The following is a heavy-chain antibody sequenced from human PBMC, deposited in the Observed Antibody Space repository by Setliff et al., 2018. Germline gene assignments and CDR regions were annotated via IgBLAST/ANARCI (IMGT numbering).Heavy chain of an antibody. Sequence: PSETLSLTCTVSGGSISSYYWSWIRQPPGKGLEWIGYIYYSGSTNYNPSLKSRVTISVDTSKNQFSLKLSSVTAADTAVYYCARDAELYGSGWPRTDYWGQGTLVTVSS. CDR2: IYYSGST. CDR3: ARDAELYGSGWPRTDY. V-gene: IGHV4-59*01. J-gene: IGHJ4*02. CDR1: GGSISSYY. D-gene: IGHD6-19*01.